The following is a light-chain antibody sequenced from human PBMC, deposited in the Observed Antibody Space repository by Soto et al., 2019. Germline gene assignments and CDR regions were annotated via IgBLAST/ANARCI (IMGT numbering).Light chain of an antibody. Sequence: QSALTQPASVSGSPGQSITISCTGTSSDVGDYNYVSWYQHHPGKAPELMIYDVSNRPSGVSNRFSGSKSGNTASLTISGLQAEDEADYYCSSYTSSSTRVVFGGGTKLTVL. CDR2: DVS. V-gene: IGLV2-14*03. J-gene: IGLJ2*01. CDR3: SSYTSSSTRVV. CDR1: SSDVGDYNY.